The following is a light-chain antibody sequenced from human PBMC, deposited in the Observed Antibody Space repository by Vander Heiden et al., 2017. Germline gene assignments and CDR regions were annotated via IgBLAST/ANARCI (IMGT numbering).Light chain of an antibody. CDR3: SSYTSSSTVV. J-gene: IGLJ2*01. V-gene: IGLV2-14*01. Sequence: QSALTQPASVSGSPGQSIPISCTGTSSDVGGYNYVSWYQQHPGKATKLMIYDVSNRPAGVSNRFSGSKSGNTASLTISGLQAEDEADYYCSSYTSSSTVVFGGGTKLTVL. CDR2: DVS. CDR1: SSDVGGYNY.